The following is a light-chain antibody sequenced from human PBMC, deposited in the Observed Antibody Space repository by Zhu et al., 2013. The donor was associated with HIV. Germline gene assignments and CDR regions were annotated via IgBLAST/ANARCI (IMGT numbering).Light chain of an antibody. V-gene: IGKV1-39*01. Sequence: DIQMTQSPSSLAASVGDRVSITCRASQSISNYVNWYQQKPGKAPNLLIYAASSLQSGVPSRFSGSGSGTHFTLTISSLQPEDFATYYCQQSHSAPRTFGQGTKVEIK. CDR2: AAS. CDR1: QSISNY. CDR3: QQSHSAPRT. J-gene: IGKJ1*01.